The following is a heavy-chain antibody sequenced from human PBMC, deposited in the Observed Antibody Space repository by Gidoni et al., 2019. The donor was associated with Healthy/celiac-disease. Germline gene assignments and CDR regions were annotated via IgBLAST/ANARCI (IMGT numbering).Heavy chain of an antibody. V-gene: IGHV3-30-3*01. D-gene: IGHD3-22*01. Sequence: QVQLVESGGGVVQPGRSLRLPCAASGFTFRSYAMHWVRQAPGKGLGWVAVISYDGSNKYYADSVKGRFTISRDNSKNTLYLQMNSLRAEDTAVYYCARDPGTEAAVTMIAGACDYWGQGTLVTVSS. CDR2: ISYDGSNK. J-gene: IGHJ4*02. CDR1: GFTFRSYA. CDR3: ARDPGTEAAVTMIAGACDY.